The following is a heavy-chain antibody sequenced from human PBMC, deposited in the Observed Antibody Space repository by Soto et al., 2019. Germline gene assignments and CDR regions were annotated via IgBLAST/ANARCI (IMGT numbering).Heavy chain of an antibody. J-gene: IGHJ4*02. D-gene: IGHD6-13*01. Sequence: PGGSLRLSCAASGFTFSDYYMSWIRQAPGKGLEWVSYISSSSSYTNYADSVKGRFTISRDNAKNSLYLQMNSLRAEDTAVYYCARLYSSSWYDDYWGQGTLVTVSS. CDR2: ISSSSSYT. CDR3: ARLYSSSWYDDY. V-gene: IGHV3-11*03. CDR1: GFTFSDYY.